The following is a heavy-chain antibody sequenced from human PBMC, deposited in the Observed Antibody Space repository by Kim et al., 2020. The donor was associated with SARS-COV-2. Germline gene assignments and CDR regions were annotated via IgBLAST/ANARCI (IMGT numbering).Heavy chain of an antibody. D-gene: IGHD3-22*01. CDR2: IALSDSYT. Sequence: GESLKISCKGFGYSFSNYWITWVRQMPGKGLEWMGRIALSDSYTNYSPSFQGHVTISVDKSISAAYLQWSSLKASDTSMYYCSRNYDTSAYSVDHSGQGT. J-gene: IGHJ4*02. V-gene: IGHV5-10-1*01. CDR3: SRNYDTSAYSVDH. CDR1: GYSFSNYW.